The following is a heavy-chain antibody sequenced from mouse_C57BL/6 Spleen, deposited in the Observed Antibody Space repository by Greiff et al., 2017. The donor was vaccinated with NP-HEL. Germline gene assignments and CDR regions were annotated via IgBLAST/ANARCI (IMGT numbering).Heavy chain of an antibody. V-gene: IGHV1-80*01. D-gene: IGHD4-1*01. Sequence: QVHVKQSGAELVKPGASVKISCKASGYAFSSYWMNWVKQRPGKGLEWIGQIYPGDGDTNYNGKFKGKATLTADKSSSTAYMQLSSLTSEDSAVYFCAREGLGRRDFDYWGQGTTLTVSS. CDR3: AREGLGRRDFDY. CDR1: GYAFSSYW. CDR2: IYPGDGDT. J-gene: IGHJ2*01.